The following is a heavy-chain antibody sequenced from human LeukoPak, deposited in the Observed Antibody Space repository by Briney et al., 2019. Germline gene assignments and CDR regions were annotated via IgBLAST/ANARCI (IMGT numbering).Heavy chain of an antibody. CDR2: ISWNSGSI. J-gene: IGHJ4*02. CDR1: GFTFDDYA. CDR3: AKGTSEVRNFDY. V-gene: IGHV3-9*01. Sequence: PGRSLRLSCAASGFTFDDYAMHWVRQAPGKGLEWVSGISWNSGSIGYADSVKGRFTISRDNAKNSLYLQMNSLRAEDTAVYYCAKGTSEVRNFDYWGQGTLVTVSS. D-gene: IGHD1-1*01.